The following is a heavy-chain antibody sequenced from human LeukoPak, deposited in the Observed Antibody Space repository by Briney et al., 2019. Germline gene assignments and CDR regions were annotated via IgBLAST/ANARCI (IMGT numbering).Heavy chain of an antibody. V-gene: IGHV3-53*04. D-gene: IGHD5-24*01. Sequence: PGRSLRLSCAASGFTVSSNYMSWVRQAPGKGLEWVSVIYSGGSTYYADSVKGRFTISRHNSKNTLYLQMNSLRAEDTAVYYCARDRTIPHYYGMDVWGQGTTVTVSS. CDR2: IYSGGST. CDR3: ARDRTIPHYYGMDV. CDR1: GFTVSSNY. J-gene: IGHJ6*02.